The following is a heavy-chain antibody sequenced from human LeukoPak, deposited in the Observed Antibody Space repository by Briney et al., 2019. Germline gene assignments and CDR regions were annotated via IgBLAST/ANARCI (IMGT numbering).Heavy chain of an antibody. CDR1: GYTFTSYD. J-gene: IGHJ5*02. CDR2: MNPNSGNT. CDR3: ARVRARYSSSYAGGFDP. D-gene: IGHD4-11*01. Sequence: ASVKVSCKASGYTFTSYDINWVRQATGQGREWMGWMNPNSGNTGYAQKFQGRVTMTRNTSISTAYMELSSLRSEDTAVYYCARVRARYSSSYAGGFDPWGQGTLVTVSS. V-gene: IGHV1-8*01.